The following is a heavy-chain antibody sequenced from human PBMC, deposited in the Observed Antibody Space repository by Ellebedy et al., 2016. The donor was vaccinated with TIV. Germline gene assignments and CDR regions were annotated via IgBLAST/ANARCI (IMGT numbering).Heavy chain of an antibody. Sequence: MPSETLSLTCDVSGGSISGSNNFWGWFRQPPGRGLEWIVTFFYTGNSYYNPSLESRVSTSVDTSKNHFSLNLRSVTAADTALYYCARDMGYTGNYPRDHAFNLWGQGTMVIVSS. V-gene: IGHV4-39*07. CDR3: ARDMGYTGNYPRDHAFNL. D-gene: IGHD1-26*01. CDR1: GGSISGSNNF. CDR2: FFYTGNS. J-gene: IGHJ3*01.